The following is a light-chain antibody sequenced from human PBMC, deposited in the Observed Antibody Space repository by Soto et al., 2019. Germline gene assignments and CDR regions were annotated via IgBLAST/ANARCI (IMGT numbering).Light chain of an antibody. V-gene: IGKV3-20*01. CDR3: QQYGGSSPSYT. Sequence: EIVLTQSPGTLSLSPGERATLSCRASQSITTSFLAWYQQKPGQAPRLLIYRASTRVTGIPDRFSGSGSGTDFTLTISRLEPEDFAVYYCQQYGGSSPSYTFGQGTIVEIK. CDR2: RAS. J-gene: IGKJ2*01. CDR1: QSITTSF.